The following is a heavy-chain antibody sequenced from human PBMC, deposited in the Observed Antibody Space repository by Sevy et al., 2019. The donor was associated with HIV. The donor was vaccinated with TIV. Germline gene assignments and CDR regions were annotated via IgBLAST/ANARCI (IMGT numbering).Heavy chain of an antibody. CDR3: ARQYQYGSSSDTNYYYYYGMDV. V-gene: IGHV5-51*01. Sequence: GESLKISCKGSGYSFTSYWIGWVRQMPGKGLEWMGIIYPGDSDTRYSPSFQGHVTISADKSISTAYLQWSSLKASDTAMYYCARQYQYGSSSDTNYYYYYGMDVWGQGTTVTVSS. D-gene: IGHD6-6*01. CDR1: GYSFTSYW. J-gene: IGHJ6*02. CDR2: IYPGDSDT.